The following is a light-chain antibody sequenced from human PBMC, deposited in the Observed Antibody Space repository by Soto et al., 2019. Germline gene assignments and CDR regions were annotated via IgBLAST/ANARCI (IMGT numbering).Light chain of an antibody. V-gene: IGKV3-20*01. J-gene: IGKJ1*01. CDR3: QQYNNWPMWT. CDR1: QRVSARY. CDR2: GAS. Sequence: IVLTQSPGTLSLPPGDRATLSCRASQRVSARYLAWYHQKPGQAPRLLIFGASDRATGIPDRFSGSGSGTDFTLTIDRLEPEDFEMYYCQQYNNWPMWTFGQGTKVDIK.